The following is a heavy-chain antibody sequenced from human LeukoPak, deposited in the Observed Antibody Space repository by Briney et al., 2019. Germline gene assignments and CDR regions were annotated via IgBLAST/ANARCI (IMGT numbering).Heavy chain of an antibody. D-gene: IGHD1-26*01. CDR3: AKRVVVGATSPSSDFQH. CDR2: ISGSGGTT. J-gene: IGHJ1*01. CDR1: GFIFSSYA. V-gene: IGHV3-23*01. Sequence: GGSLRLSCAASGFIFSSYAMSWVRQAPGKGLEWVSAISGSGGTTHYADSVKGRFTISRDNSKNTLFLQMDSLRGEDTAVYYCAKRVVVGATSPSSDFQHWGQGTLVTVSS.